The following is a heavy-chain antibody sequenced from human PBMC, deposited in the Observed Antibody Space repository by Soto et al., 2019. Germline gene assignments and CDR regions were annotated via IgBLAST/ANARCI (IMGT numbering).Heavy chain of an antibody. CDR1: GGTFSSYA. V-gene: IGHV1-69*12. CDR3: ARVAAVVVGSKRWWFDP. D-gene: IGHD1-26*01. J-gene: IGHJ5*02. Sequence: QVQLVQSGAEVKKPGASVKVSCKASGGTFSSYAINWVRQAPGQGLEWTGGIIPMFGTAHYAQKFQGRVTITADESASTAYMELRSLGADDTAVYYCARVAAVVVGSKRWWFDPWGQGTLVTVS. CDR2: IIPMFGTA.